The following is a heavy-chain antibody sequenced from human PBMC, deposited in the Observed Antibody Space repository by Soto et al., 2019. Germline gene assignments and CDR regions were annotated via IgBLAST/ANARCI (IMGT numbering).Heavy chain of an antibody. V-gene: IGHV4-59*08. J-gene: IGHJ5*01. Sequence: SETLSLTCTVSGGSISGYYWSWIRQPPGKGLEWIGYIYYTGSTNYNPSLKSRITINADTSNNQLSLQLNSVTPDDTAVYYCARLIGDSWLDSWGQGTLVTVSS. CDR3: ARLIGDSWLDS. CDR1: GGSISGYY. CDR2: IYYTGST.